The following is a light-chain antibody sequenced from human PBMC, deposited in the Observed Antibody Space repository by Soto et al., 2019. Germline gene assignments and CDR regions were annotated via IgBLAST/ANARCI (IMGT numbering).Light chain of an antibody. Sequence: DIQMTQSPSTLSASVGDRVTITCRASQSITNCLAWYQQKPGKAPKLLIFDASSLRSGVPSRFSGSGSGTEFTLTISSLQPEDFGTYYCQQHNPYSPYTFGQGTKLEIK. CDR2: DAS. CDR3: QQHNPYSPYT. V-gene: IGKV1-5*03. CDR1: QSITNC. J-gene: IGKJ2*01.